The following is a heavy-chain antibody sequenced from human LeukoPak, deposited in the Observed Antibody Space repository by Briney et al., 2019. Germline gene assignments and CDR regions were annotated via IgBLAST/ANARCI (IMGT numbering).Heavy chain of an antibody. CDR3: AKDFVSWYAFDI. CDR1: GFTFSSYG. V-gene: IGHV3-30*02. CDR2: IRYDGSNK. D-gene: IGHD2-8*01. J-gene: IGHJ3*02. Sequence: PGGSLRLSCAASGFTFSSYGMHWVRQAPGKGLEWVAFIRYDGSNKYYADSVKGRFTISRDNSKNTLYLQMNSLRAEDTAVYYCAKDFVSWYAFDIWGQGTMVTVSS.